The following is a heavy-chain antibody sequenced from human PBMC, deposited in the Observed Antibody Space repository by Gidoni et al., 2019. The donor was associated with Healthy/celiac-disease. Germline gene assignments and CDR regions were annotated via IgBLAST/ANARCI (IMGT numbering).Heavy chain of an antibody. CDR2: ISSSSSYI. CDR3: ARGFYDSSGYYFLGFYY. J-gene: IGHJ4*02. Sequence: EVQLVESGGGLVKPGGSLRLSCAASGFTFSSESMNWVRQAPGKGLEWVSSISSSSSYIYYADSLKCRFTISRYTSKNSLYLQMTSLRAEDTAVYYCARGFYDSSGYYFLGFYYWGQGTLVTVSS. D-gene: IGHD3-22*01. V-gene: IGHV3-21*01. CDR1: GFTFSSES.